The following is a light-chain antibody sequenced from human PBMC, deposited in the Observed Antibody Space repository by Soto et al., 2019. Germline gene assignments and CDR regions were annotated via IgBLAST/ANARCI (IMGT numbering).Light chain of an antibody. J-gene: IGLJ1*01. CDR3: SSYTSSSTPLV. V-gene: IGLV2-14*01. CDR1: SSDVVGCNY. Sequence: QSALTQPASVSGSPGQSIPISCTGTSSDVVGCNYVSWYQQHPGKAPKLMIYDVSNRPSGVSNRFSGSKSGNTASLTISGFQAEYEADYYCSSYTSSSTPLVFGTGTEVT. CDR2: DVS.